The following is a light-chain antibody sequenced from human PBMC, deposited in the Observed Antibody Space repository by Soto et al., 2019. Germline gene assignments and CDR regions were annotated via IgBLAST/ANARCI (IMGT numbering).Light chain of an antibody. CDR2: AAS. V-gene: IGKV1-39*01. Sequence: DIQMTQSPSSLSASVGDRVTITCLASQSINNYLSWYQQKPGKVPNLLIYAASTLHSGVPSRFSGSGSGTDFTLTISSLQPEDFATYYCQQSYSTLITFGQGTRREIK. CDR1: QSINNY. J-gene: IGKJ5*01. CDR3: QQSYSTLIT.